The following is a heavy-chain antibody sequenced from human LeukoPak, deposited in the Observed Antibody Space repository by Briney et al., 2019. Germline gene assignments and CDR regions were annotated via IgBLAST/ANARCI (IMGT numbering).Heavy chain of an antibody. J-gene: IGHJ4*02. D-gene: IGHD6-13*01. V-gene: IGHV4-30-4*01. Sequence: SETPSLTCTVSGGSISSGDYYWSWIRQPPGKGLEWIGYIYYSGSTYYNPSLKSRVTISVDTSKNQFSLKLSSVTAADTAVYYCARDRDGTAAAGYWGQGTLVTVSS. CDR1: GGSISSGDYY. CDR3: ARDRDGTAAAGY. CDR2: IYYSGST.